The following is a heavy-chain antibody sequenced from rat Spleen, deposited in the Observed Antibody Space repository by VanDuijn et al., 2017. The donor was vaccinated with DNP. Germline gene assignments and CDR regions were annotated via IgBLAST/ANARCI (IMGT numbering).Heavy chain of an antibody. CDR2: IRYDGGST. D-gene: IGHD4-3*01. CDR1: GFTFSDYY. J-gene: IGHJ2*01. Sequence: EVQLVESGGDLVQPGRSLKLFCAASGFTFSDYYMAWIRQAPTMGLEWVAYIRYDGGSTKYGDSVKGRFTISRDNEKNTLYLQMNSLRSEDMATYYCVRWNSGHFDYWGQGVMVTVSS. V-gene: IGHV5-22*01. CDR3: VRWNSGHFDY.